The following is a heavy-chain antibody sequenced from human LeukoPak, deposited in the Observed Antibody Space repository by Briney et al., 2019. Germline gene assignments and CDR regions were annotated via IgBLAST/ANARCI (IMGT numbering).Heavy chain of an antibody. CDR2: ISGSGGST. CDR3: ARSSDGDYYYYFDY. V-gene: IGHV3-23*01. J-gene: IGHJ4*02. CDR1: EFTLRSYA. Sequence: GGSLRLSCAASEFTLRSYAMSWVRQAPGKGLEWVSAISGSGGSTYYADSVKGRFTISRDNSKNTLYLQMNSLRAEDTAVYYCARSSDGDYYYYFDYWGQGTLVTVSS. D-gene: IGHD4-17*01.